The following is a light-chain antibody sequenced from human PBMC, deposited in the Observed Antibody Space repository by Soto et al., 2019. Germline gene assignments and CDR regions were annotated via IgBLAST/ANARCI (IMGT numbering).Light chain of an antibody. CDR1: QGISSY. J-gene: IGKJ1*01. Sequence: AIRMTQSPSSFSASTGDRVTITCRARQGISSYLAWYQQKPGKAPKLLIYAASTLQSGVPSMFSGSGSGTDFTLTISCRQSEEFATYYCQQYYSYPPWFGQGTKVEIK. CDR2: AAS. V-gene: IGKV1-8*01. CDR3: QQYYSYPPW.